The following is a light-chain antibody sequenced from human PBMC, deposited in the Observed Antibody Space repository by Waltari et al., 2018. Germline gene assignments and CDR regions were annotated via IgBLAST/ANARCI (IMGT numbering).Light chain of an antibody. CDR2: AAS. Sequence: DIQLTQSPSFLSASVGDRVTITCRASQGISSYLAWYQQKPGKAPKLLIYAASTLQSGVPSRFSGSGSGTEFTLTISSLQPEDFATYYCQQLNNYPLTFGQGTKVEIK. V-gene: IGKV1-9*01. J-gene: IGKJ1*01. CDR3: QQLNNYPLT. CDR1: QGISSY.